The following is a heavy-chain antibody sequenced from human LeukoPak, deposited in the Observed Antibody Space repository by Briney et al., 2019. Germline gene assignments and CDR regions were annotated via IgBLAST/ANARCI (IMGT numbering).Heavy chain of an antibody. CDR2: IHYTGRT. J-gene: IGHJ3*02. V-gene: IGHV4-59*01. D-gene: IGHD2-15*01. CDR3: AKDVGNNAFDI. CDR1: GGSINSYY. Sequence: SETLSLTCTVSGGSINSYYWSWIRQPPGEGLEWIGYIHYTGRTNYNPSLKSRVTISVDTSKNQFSLKLSSVTGADTAVYYCAKDVGNNAFDIWGQGTMVTVSS.